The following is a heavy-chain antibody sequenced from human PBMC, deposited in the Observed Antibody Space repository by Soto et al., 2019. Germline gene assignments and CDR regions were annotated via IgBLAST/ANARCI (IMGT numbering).Heavy chain of an antibody. J-gene: IGHJ4*02. D-gene: IGHD4-4*01. CDR2: ISGSGSGT. CDR3: ARDLYRPLAY. CDR1: GFTFSSYA. V-gene: IGHV3-23*01. Sequence: PGGSLRLSCAASGFTFSSYAMSWVRQAPGKGLEWVSDISGSGSGTYYVDSVKGRFTISRDNAENSLYLQVNSLRAEDTAVYYCARDLYRPLAYWGQGTLVTVSS.